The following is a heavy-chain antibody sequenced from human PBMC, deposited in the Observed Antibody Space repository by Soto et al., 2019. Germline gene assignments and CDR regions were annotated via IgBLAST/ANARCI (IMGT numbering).Heavy chain of an antibody. D-gene: IGHD3-9*01. J-gene: IGHJ4*02. CDR3: ARDGYYDILTGYHNYYFDY. CDR1: GGTFSSYA. Sequence: SVKVSCKASGGTFSSYAISWVRQAPGQGLEWMGGIIPIFGTTNYAQKLQGRVTMTTDTSTSTAYMELRSLRSDDTAVYYCARDGYYDILTGYHNYYFDYWGQGTLVTVSS. V-gene: IGHV1-69*05. CDR2: IIPIFGTT.